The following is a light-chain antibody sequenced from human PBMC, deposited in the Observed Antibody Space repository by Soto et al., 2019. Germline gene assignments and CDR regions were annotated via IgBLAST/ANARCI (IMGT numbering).Light chain of an antibody. CDR3: QQSYSTPGT. CDR2: AAS. V-gene: IGKV1-39*01. Sequence: DIQMTQSPSSLSASVGDRVTITCRASQSISSYLYWYQQKPGKATKLLIYAASSLQSGVPSRFSGSGSGTDFTLTISSLQPEDFATYYCQQSYSTPGTFGQGTKVEIK. J-gene: IGKJ1*01. CDR1: QSISSY.